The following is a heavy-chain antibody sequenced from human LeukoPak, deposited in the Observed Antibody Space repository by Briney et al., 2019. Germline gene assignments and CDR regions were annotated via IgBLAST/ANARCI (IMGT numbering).Heavy chain of an antibody. Sequence: PGGSLRLSCAASGFTFSSYYMHWVRQVPGKGLMWVSRINGDGSSTTYADSVKGRFTISRDNAKNTLYVQMNSLRADDTAVYYCARVRFLEWLSTSEYYFDYWGQGTLVTVSS. CDR3: ARVRFLEWLSTSEYYFDY. J-gene: IGHJ4*02. CDR2: INGDGSST. CDR1: GFTFSSYY. V-gene: IGHV3-74*01. D-gene: IGHD3-3*01.